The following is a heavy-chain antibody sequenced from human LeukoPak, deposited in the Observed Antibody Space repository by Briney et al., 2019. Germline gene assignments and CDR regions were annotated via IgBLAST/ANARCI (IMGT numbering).Heavy chain of an antibody. CDR3: ARASSGGYDSGLDY. D-gene: IGHD5-12*01. J-gene: IGHJ4*02. CDR2: INHSGST. V-gene: IGHV4-34*01. Sequence: SETLSLTCAVYGGSFSGYYWSWIRQPPGKGLEWIGEINHSGSTNYNPSLKSRVTISVDTSKNQFSLKLSSVTAADTAVYYCARASSGGYDSGLDYWGQGTLVTVSS. CDR1: GGSFSGYY.